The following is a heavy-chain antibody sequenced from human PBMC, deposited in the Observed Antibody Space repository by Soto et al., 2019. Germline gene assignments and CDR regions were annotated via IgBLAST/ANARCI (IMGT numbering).Heavy chain of an antibody. CDR3: ARVVGAPNWFDP. J-gene: IGHJ5*02. D-gene: IGHD1-26*01. V-gene: IGHV3-7*04. Sequence: EVQLVDSGGGLVQPGGSLRLSCAASGFIFSSHRMSWVRQAPGKGLEGVANIKQDGSEKYYVDSVKGRFTISRDNAQNSLYLQMHSPRAEDPAVYYCARVVGAPNWFDPWGQGTLVTVSS. CDR1: GFIFSSHR. CDR2: IKQDGSEK.